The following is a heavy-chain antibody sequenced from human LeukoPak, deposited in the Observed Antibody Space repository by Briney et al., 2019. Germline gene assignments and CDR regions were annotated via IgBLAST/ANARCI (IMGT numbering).Heavy chain of an antibody. CDR2: ISSSGSTI. Sequence: GGSLRLSCAASGFTFSSYEMNWVRQAPGKGLEWVSYISSSGSTIYYADSVKGRFTISRDNAKNSPYLQMNSLRAEDTAVYYCARAYSSSWYAKYFDYWGQGTLVTVSS. V-gene: IGHV3-48*03. J-gene: IGHJ4*02. CDR1: GFTFSSYE. CDR3: ARAYSSSWYAKYFDY. D-gene: IGHD6-13*01.